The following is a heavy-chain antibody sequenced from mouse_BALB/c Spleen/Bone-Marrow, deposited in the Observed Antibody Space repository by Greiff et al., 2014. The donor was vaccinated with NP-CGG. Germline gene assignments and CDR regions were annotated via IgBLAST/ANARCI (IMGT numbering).Heavy chain of an antibody. CDR1: GFTFNSYG. V-gene: IGHV5-6-3*01. CDR3: ARDGYYVFYAMDY. J-gene: IGHJ4*01. CDR2: INSNGGST. Sequence: VQLKESGGGLVQPGGSLKLSCAASGFTFNSYGMSWVRQTPDKRLELVATINSNGGSTYYPDSVKGRFTISRDNAKNTLYLQMSSLKSEDTAMYYCARDGYYVFYAMDYWGQGTSVTVSS. D-gene: IGHD2-3*01.